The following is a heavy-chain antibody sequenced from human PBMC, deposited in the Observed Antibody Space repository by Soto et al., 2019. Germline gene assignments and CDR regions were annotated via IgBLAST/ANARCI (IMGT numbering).Heavy chain of an antibody. V-gene: IGHV3-30*03. J-gene: IGHJ4*02. CDR3: TGEVASGY. Sequence: QVQLVESGGGVVQPGRSLRLSCAVSGFTVSTYGMHWVRQAPGKGLEWVAVISRDGGTKYYADSVKGRFTISRDNSRNTLLLEMNSLRGDDMAVYYCTGEVASGYCGQGTLVTVSS. D-gene: IGHD2-8*02. CDR1: GFTVSTYG. CDR2: ISRDGGTK.